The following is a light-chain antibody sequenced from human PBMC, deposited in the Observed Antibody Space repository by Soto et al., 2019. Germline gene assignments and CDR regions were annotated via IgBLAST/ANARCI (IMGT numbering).Light chain of an antibody. CDR1: QGISSH. J-gene: IGKJ2*01. V-gene: IGKV1-9*01. CDR2: AAS. Sequence: IQLTQSPSSLSASVGDRVTITCRASQGISSHLAWYQQKPGKAPNLLIYAASTLQSGVPSRFSGSGSGTDFTLTISSLQPEDFATYYCQQLNSYPYTFGQGTKLEIK. CDR3: QQLNSYPYT.